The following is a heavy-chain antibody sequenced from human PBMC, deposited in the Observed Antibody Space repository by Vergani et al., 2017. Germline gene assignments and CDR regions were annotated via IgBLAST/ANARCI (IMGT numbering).Heavy chain of an antibody. V-gene: IGHV3-9*01. Sequence: EVLLVESGGGLVQPGGSLRLSCAASGFTFTNFAMTWVRQAPGEGLEWVSGINWNSDSIAYADSVKGRFTISRDNAKNSLYLQMNSLRAEDTALYYCVKDIAASGNYWYFDLWGRGTLVTVSS. D-gene: IGHD6-13*01. CDR2: INWNSDSI. J-gene: IGHJ2*01. CDR1: GFTFTNFA. CDR3: VKDIAASGNYWYFDL.